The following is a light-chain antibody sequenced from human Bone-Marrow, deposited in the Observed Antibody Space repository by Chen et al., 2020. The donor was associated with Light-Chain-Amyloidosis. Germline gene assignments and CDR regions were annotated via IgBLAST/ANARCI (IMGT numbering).Light chain of an antibody. CDR3: GAWDRSMSAVV. J-gene: IGLJ2*01. CDR2: DDN. Sequence: QSVLTQPPSVSAAPGQKVTISCAGSSSNIRNNYVSWYQQLPGTAPKLLINDDNKRHSGIPDLCSGSKCGPSATLGSTGLQTGDEADYYCGAWDRSMSAVVFGGGTKLTVL. CDR1: SSNIRNNY. V-gene: IGLV1-51*01.